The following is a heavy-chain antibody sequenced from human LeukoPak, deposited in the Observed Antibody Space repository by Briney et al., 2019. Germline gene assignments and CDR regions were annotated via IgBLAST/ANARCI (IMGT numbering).Heavy chain of an antibody. Sequence: SETLSLTCTVSGDSISSYYWSWIRQPPGKGLEWIGYIYYSGSTNYNPSLKSRVTISVDTSKNQFSLKLSSVTAADTAVYYCARHKADTAMGLDYWGQGTLVTVSS. CDR1: GDSISSYY. D-gene: IGHD5-18*01. CDR2: IYYSGST. CDR3: ARHKADTAMGLDY. J-gene: IGHJ4*02. V-gene: IGHV4-59*08.